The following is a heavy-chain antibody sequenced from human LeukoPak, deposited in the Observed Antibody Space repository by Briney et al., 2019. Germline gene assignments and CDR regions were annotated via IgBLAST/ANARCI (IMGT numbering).Heavy chain of an antibody. J-gene: IGHJ5*02. Sequence: GASVKVSCKASGYTFTGYYMHWGRQAPGQGLEWMGGINPNSGGTNYAQKFQGRVTMTRDTSISTAYMELSRLRSDDTAVYYCARAYGSGSYYYNNWSAPWGQGPLVTVSS. V-gene: IGHV1-2*02. CDR1: GYTFTGYY. D-gene: IGHD3-10*01. CDR3: ARAYGSGSYYYNNWSAP. CDR2: INPNSGGT.